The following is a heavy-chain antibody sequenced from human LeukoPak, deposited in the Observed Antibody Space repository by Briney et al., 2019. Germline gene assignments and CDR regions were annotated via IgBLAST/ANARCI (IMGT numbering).Heavy chain of an antibody. CDR1: GYTFTGYY. J-gene: IGHJ4*02. D-gene: IGHD3-9*01. CDR3: ARANILTGYYKTTLGY. V-gene: IGHV1-2*02. Sequence: ASVKVSCKASGYTFTGYYMHWVRQAPGQGLEWMGWINPNSGGTNYAQKFQGRVTMTRDTSISTAYMELSRLRSDDTAVYYCARANILTGYYKTTLGYWGQGTLVTVSS. CDR2: INPNSGGT.